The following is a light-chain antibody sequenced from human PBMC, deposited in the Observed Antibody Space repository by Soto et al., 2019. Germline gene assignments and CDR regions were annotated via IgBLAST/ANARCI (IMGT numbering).Light chain of an antibody. J-gene: IGKJ1*01. CDR3: QQYMSSVT. CDR1: QSVSSN. V-gene: IGKV3-15*01. Sequence: EIVMTQSPATLSVSPGERATLSCRASQSVSSNLAWYQQKPGQAPRLLIYGASTRATGIPARFSGSGSGTEFTLIISRLEPEDFAVYYCQQYMSSVTFGQGTKVEIK. CDR2: GAS.